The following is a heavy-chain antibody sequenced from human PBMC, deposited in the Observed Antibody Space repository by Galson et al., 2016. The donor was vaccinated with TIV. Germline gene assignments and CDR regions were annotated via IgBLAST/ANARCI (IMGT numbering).Heavy chain of an antibody. V-gene: IGHV5-51*01. J-gene: IGHJ6*02. CDR1: GSKFSTYW. CDR2: IYPGDSDT. D-gene: IGHD3-3*01. CDR3: ARHGYDFWNGQDYFFYGMDV. Sequence: QSGAEVKKPGESLKIACKTSGSKFSTYWMSWVRQMPGKGPEWVGHIYPGDSDTRYSPSFQGHVTISADKSIDTAYLQWGSLKASDSAIYYCARHGYDFWNGQDYFFYGMDVWAKGPRSSSL.